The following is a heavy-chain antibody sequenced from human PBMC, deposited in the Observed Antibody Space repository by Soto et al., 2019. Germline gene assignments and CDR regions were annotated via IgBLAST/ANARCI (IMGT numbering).Heavy chain of an antibody. D-gene: IGHD2-2*01. CDR2: IIPIFGTA. V-gene: IGHV1-69*13. CDR1: GGTFSSYA. J-gene: IGHJ6*02. Sequence: GASVKVSCKAPGGTFSSYAISWVRQAPGQGLEWMGGIIPIFGTANYAQKFQGRVTITADESTSTAYMELSSLRSEDTAVYYCARDLHIVVVPAAYYYGMDVWGQGTTVTVSS. CDR3: ARDLHIVVVPAAYYYGMDV.